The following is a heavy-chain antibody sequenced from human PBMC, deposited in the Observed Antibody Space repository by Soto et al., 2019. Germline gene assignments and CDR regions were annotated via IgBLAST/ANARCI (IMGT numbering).Heavy chain of an antibody. J-gene: IGHJ4*02. CDR2: IWYDGSNK. Sequence: QVQLVESGGGVVQPGRSLRLSCAASGFTFSSYGMHWVRQAPGKGLEWVAVIWYDGSNKYYADSVKDRFTISRDNFKNRLDLQMNGLGAEDTAVYYCARAVGCSSTSCYVWGGFDYWGQGTLVTVSS. D-gene: IGHD2-2*01. CDR1: GFTFSSYG. V-gene: IGHV3-33*01. CDR3: ARAVGCSSTSCYVWGGFDY.